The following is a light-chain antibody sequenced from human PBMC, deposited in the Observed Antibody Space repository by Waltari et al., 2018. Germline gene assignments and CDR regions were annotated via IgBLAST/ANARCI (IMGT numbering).Light chain of an antibody. J-gene: IGLJ3*02. Sequence: SYVLTQPPSVSVAPGQPAKITCAEETIHRQSVQRYQRKTCQAPLLIVFGDKIRPPGIPARFSGSNSGDTATLTITSVEAGDEADYYCQLWDPKSDDPVFGGGTKLTVL. CDR1: TIHRQS. CDR2: GDK. V-gene: IGLV3-21*02. CDR3: QLWDPKSDDPV.